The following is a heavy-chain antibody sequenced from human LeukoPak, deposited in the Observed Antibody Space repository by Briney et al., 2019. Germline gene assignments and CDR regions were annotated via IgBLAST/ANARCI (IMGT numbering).Heavy chain of an antibody. CDR2: ISGSGSTI. V-gene: IGHV3-48*03. J-gene: IGHJ4*02. CDR3: ASATPANDY. Sequence: GGSLRLSCAASGFTFSSYEMNWVRQAPGKGLEWVSYISGSGSTIYYADSVKGRFTISRDNSKNTLYLQMNNLRAEDTAIYYCASATPANDYWGRGTLVTVSS. CDR1: GFTFSSYE.